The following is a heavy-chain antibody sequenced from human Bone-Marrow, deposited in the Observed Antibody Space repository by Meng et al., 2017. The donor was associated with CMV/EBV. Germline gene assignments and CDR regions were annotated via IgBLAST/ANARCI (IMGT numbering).Heavy chain of an antibody. CDR3: ARDPASSTWGE. D-gene: IGHD6-13*01. J-gene: IGHJ4*02. CDR1: GDSISNYY. V-gene: IGHV4-59*01. CDR2: IYYNGNT. Sequence: ESLKISCPVSGDSISNYYWSWIRQPPGKGLEWIGYIYYNGNTNYNPSLKSRVTMSEDTSKNQFSLKLSSVTAADTAVYYCARDPASSTWGEWGQGTLVTVSS.